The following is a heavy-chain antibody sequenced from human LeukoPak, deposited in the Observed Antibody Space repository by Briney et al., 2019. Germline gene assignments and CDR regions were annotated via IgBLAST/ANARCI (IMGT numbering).Heavy chain of an antibody. CDR2: IYYSGST. CDR3: ARYSNPHYGDYLDY. J-gene: IGHJ4*02. V-gene: IGHV4-61*01. Sequence: SETLSLTCTVSGGSVSSGSYYWSWIRQPPGKGLEWIGYIYYSGSTNYDPSLKSRVTISVDTSKNQFSLKLSSVTAADTAVYYCARYSNPHYGDYLDYWGQGTLVTVSS. CDR1: GGSVSSGSYY. D-gene: IGHD4-17*01.